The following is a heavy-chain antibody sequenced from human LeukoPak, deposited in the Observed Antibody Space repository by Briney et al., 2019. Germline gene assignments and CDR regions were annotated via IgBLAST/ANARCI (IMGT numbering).Heavy chain of an antibody. CDR2: IYYSGST. V-gene: IGHV4-31*03. CDR3: AREYHTPPSPDAFDI. D-gene: IGHD1-14*01. J-gene: IGHJ3*02. Sequence: PSQTLSLTCTVSGGSISSGGYYWSWIRQHPGKGLEWIGYIYYSGSTYYNPSLKSRVTISVDTSKNQFSLKLSSVTAADTAVYYCAREYHTPPSPDAFDIWGQGTMVTVSS. CDR1: GGSISSGGYY.